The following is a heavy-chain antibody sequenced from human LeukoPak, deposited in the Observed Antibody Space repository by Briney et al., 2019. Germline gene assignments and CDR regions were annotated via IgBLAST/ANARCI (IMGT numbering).Heavy chain of an antibody. CDR1: GYTFTGYY. CDR3: ARPLAYCGGDCYSDY. CDR2: INPNSGGT. V-gene: IGHV1-2*02. Sequence: ASVKVSCKASGYTFTGYYMHWVRQAPGQGLEWMGWINPNSGGTNYAQKFQGRVTMTRDTSISTAYMELSRLRSDDTAVYYCARPLAYCGGDCYSDYWGQGTLVTVSS. D-gene: IGHD2-21*02. J-gene: IGHJ4*02.